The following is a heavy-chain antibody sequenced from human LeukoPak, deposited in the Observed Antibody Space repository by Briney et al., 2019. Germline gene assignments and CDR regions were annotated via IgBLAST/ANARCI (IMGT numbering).Heavy chain of an antibody. J-gene: IGHJ4*02. V-gene: IGHV3-30*01. Sequence: GRSLRLSCGASGFTFSTYVMHWVRQAPGKGLEWVAYISYDGDNKYYADSVKGRFTISRGNSKNTLYLEMHSLRPGDTAMYYCARGDFEVYWGRGTLVTVSS. CDR2: ISYDGDNK. CDR1: GFTFSTYV. CDR3: ARGDFEVY.